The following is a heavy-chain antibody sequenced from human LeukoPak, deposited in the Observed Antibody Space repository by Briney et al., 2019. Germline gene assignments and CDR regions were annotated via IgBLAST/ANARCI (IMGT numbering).Heavy chain of an antibody. D-gene: IGHD5-24*01. J-gene: IGHJ4*02. CDR1: GYSFDAYA. V-gene: IGHV3-23*01. CDR3: AKDHDNSDYNYCSDS. CDR2: ISETGRTT. Sequence: GGSLRISCAASGYSFDAYAMSWVRQAPGKGLEWVSGISETGRTTYYTDSVKGRFTISRDNSKNTLHLQMNRLRAEDTALYYCAKDHDNSDYNYCSDSWGQGTLVTVSS.